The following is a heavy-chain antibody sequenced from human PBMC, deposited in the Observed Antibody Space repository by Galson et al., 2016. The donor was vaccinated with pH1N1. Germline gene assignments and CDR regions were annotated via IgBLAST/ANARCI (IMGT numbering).Heavy chain of an antibody. V-gene: IGHV3-23*01. CDR3: AKGGHYSSFDY. Sequence: SLRLSCAASGLTFSSYAMSWVRQAPGKGLEWVSTISGSGFTTFFADSVKGRFTISRDNSKNTSHLQLNSLRAEDTAIYYCAKGGHYSSFDYWGQGALVTVSS. J-gene: IGHJ4*02. CDR1: GLTFSSYA. CDR2: ISGSGFTT. D-gene: IGHD4-11*01.